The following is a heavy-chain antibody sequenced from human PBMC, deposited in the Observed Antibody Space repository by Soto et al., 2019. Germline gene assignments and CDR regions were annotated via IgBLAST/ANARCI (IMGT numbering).Heavy chain of an antibody. CDR3: AKEIAAAGPGRYYGMDV. V-gene: IGHV3-64D*06. CDR1: GFTFSSYA. J-gene: IGHJ6*02. D-gene: IGHD6-13*01. CDR2: IRSDGGGT. Sequence: GGSLRLSCSASGFTFSSYAMHWVRQAPGKGLEYVSAIRSDGGGTYYADSVKGRFIISRDNSKNTLYLQMSSLRAEDTAVYYCAKEIAAAGPGRYYGMDVWGQGTTVTV.